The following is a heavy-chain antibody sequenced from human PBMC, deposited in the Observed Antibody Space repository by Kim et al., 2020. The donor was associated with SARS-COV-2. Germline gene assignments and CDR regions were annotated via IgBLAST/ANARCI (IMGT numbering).Heavy chain of an antibody. Sequence: SETLSLTCTVSGGSISSYYWSWIRQPPGKGLEWIGYIYYSGSTNYNPSLKSRVTISVDTSKNQFSLKLSSVTAADTAVYYCARDEVGATGWFDPWGQGTL. CDR1: GGSISSYY. CDR2: IYYSGST. D-gene: IGHD1-26*01. J-gene: IGHJ5*02. CDR3: ARDEVGATGWFDP. V-gene: IGHV4-59*01.